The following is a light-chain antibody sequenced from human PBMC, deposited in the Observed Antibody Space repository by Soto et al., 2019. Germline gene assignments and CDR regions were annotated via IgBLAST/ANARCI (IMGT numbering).Light chain of an antibody. V-gene: IGKV3-11*01. CDR1: QSVRSS. J-gene: IGKJ5*01. Sequence: EIVLTRSPATLSLSPGDRATLSCRASQSVRSSLGWHQQKPGQAPRLLISDASNRATGIPARFSGSGSGTDFTLTISSLEPEDFAVYYCQQCSNWPLITCGQGTRLEIK. CDR3: QQCSNWPLIT. CDR2: DAS.